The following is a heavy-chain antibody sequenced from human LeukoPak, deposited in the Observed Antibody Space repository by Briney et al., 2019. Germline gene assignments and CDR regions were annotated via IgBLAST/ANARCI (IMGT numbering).Heavy chain of an antibody. D-gene: IGHD2-2*01. J-gene: IGHJ3*02. CDR3: ARGYCSSTSCSPLRAFDI. Sequence: SVKVSCKASGGTFSSYTISWVRQAPGQGLEWMGRIIPILGVANYAQKFQGRVTITADKSTSTAYMELSSLRSEDTAVYYCARGYCSSTSCSPLRAFDIWGQGTMVTVSS. V-gene: IGHV1-69*02. CDR2: IIPILGVA. CDR1: GGTFSSYT.